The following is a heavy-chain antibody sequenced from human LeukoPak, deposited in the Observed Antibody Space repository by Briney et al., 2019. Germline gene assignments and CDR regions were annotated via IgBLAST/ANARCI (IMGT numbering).Heavy chain of an antibody. CDR3: VGSLALLRYFDY. CDR1: GFTFSAYV. V-gene: IGHV3-64D*06. CDR2: ISSNGGTT. J-gene: IGHJ4*02. Sequence: PGGSLRLSCSASGFTFSAYVMYWVRQAPGKGLEYPSTISSNGGTTYYADSVKGRFTISRDNSKNTLYLQMSSLRPEDTAVYYCVGSLALLRYFDYWGQGTLVTVSS. D-gene: IGHD5-12*01.